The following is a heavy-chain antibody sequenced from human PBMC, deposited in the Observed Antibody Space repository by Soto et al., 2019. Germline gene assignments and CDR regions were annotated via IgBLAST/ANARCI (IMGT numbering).Heavy chain of an antibody. D-gene: IGHD6-13*01. CDR1: GGSFSGYY. V-gene: IGHV4-34*01. CDR3: ARGLGSSSWYKSYFDY. CDR2: INHSGST. Sequence: SETLSLTCAVYGGSFSGYYWSWIRQPPGKGLEWIGEINHSGSTNYNPSLKSRVTISVDTSKNQFSLKLSSVTAADTAVYYCARGLGSSSWYKSYFDYWGQGTLVTVSS. J-gene: IGHJ4*02.